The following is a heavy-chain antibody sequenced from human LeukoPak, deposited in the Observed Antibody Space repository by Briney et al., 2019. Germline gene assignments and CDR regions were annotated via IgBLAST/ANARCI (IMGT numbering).Heavy chain of an antibody. D-gene: IGHD2-15*01. J-gene: IGHJ4*02. CDR3: ARSASPRISGDY. V-gene: IGHV1-2*04. Sequence: ASVKVSCKASGYTFTGYYMHWVRQAPGQGLEWMGWINPNSGGTNYAQKFQGWATMTRDTSISTAYMELSRLRSDDTAVYYCARSASPRISGDYWGQGTLVTVSS. CDR2: INPNSGGT. CDR1: GYTFTGYY.